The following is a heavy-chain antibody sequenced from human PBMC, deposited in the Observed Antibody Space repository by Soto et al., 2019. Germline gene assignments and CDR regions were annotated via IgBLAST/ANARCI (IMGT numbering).Heavy chain of an antibody. J-gene: IGHJ6*03. D-gene: IGHD3-3*01. CDR1: GYTFTSYY. CDR2: INLSGGST. CDR3: ARGYDFWSGSYYMDV. V-gene: IGHV1-46*03. Sequence: QVQLVQSGAEVKKPGASVKVSCKASGYTFTSYYMHWVRQAPGQGLEWMGIINLSGGSTSYAQKFQGRVTMTRDTSTSTVYMELSSLRSQDTAVYYCARGYDFWSGSYYMDVWGKGTTVTVSS.